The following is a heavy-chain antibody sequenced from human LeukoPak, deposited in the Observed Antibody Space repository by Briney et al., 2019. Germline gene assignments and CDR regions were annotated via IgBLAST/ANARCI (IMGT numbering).Heavy chain of an antibody. CDR3: SHDSTGYRDY. J-gene: IGHJ4*02. CDR1: GGSISGSNYY. V-gene: IGHV4-39*01. CDR2: IYYSGST. D-gene: IGHD3-22*01. Sequence: PSETLSLTCTVSGGSISGSNYYWGWIRQPPGKGLEWIGSIYYSGSTYYNPSLKSRVTISVDTSKNQLSLKLSSVTAADTAVYYCSHDSTGYRDYWGQGTLVTVSS.